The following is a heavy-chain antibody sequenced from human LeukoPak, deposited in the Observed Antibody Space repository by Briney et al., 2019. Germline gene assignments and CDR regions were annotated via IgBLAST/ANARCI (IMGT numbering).Heavy chain of an antibody. V-gene: IGHV5-51*01. D-gene: IGHD3-22*01. CDR3: ARPYHYDSSGYYYYFDY. Sequence: GESLKISCKGSGYSFTNSWIAWVRQMPGKGLEWMGIIYPGDSDTRYSPSFQGQVTISADKSISTAYLRWSSLKASDTAMYYCARPYHYDSSGYYYYFDYWGQGTLVTVSS. CDR2: IYPGDSDT. J-gene: IGHJ4*02. CDR1: GYSFTNSW.